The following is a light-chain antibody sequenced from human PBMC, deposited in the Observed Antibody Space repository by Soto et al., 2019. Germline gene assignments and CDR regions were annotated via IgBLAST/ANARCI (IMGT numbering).Light chain of an antibody. V-gene: IGLV3-21*02. CDR1: NIGSKS. CDR3: QVWDSSSDHWV. J-gene: IGLJ3*02. Sequence: SYELTQPPSVSVAPGQTARITCGGNNIGSKSVHWYQQKPGQPPVLVVYDDSDRPSGIPERFSGSNSGNTATLTISRVEDGDEADYYCQVWDSSSDHWVFGGGTKVTVL. CDR2: DDS.